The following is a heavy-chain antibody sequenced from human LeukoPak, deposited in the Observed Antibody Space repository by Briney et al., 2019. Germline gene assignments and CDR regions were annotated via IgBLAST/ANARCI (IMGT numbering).Heavy chain of an antibody. V-gene: IGHV1-69*13. CDR2: IIPIFGTA. J-gene: IGHJ4*02. CDR3: ARDASDYGGNSSGDL. Sequence: GASVKVSCKASGGTFSSYAISWVRQAPGQGLEWMGGIIPIFGTANYAQKFQGRVTITADESTSTAYMKLSSLRSEDTAAYYCARDASDYGGNSSGDLWGQGTLVTVSS. CDR1: GGTFSSYA. D-gene: IGHD4-23*01.